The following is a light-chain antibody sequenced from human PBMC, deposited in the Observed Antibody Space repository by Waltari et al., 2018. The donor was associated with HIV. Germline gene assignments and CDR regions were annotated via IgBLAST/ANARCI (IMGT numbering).Light chain of an antibody. V-gene: IGKV3-15*01. CDR1: QGVSSN. Sequence: GERATLSCRASQGVSSNLAWHQQKPGQAPRLLIYGASTRATGIPARFSGSGAGTEFTLTISSLQSEDFAVYYCQQYNDWPLTFGGGTKVEIK. CDR2: GAS. J-gene: IGKJ4*01. CDR3: QQYNDWPLT.